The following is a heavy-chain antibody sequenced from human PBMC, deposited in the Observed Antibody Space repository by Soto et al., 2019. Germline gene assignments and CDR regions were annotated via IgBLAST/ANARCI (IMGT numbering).Heavy chain of an antibody. CDR2: INHGGGT. J-gene: IGHJ4*02. CDR1: GGSFSAYY. Sequence: SVTLSLTCAVYGGSFSAYYWSWIRQPPGKGLEWIGEINHGGGTSYNPSLKSRVTISVDTSKSQFSLKLTSVTAADRAVYYFARGSVDTVDISGFYEXWGQVTPVTVSX. D-gene: IGHD3-22*01. V-gene: IGHV4-34*01. CDR3: ARGSVDTVDISGFYEX.